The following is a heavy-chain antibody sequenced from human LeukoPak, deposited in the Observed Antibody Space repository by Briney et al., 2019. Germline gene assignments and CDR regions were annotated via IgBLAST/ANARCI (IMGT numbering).Heavy chain of an antibody. J-gene: IGHJ5*02. Sequence: ASVKVSCKASGYTFTSYYMNWVRQAPGQGLEWMGIINPSGGTTSYAQKFQGRVTMTRDTSTSTVYMELSSLRSEDTAVYYCARGGSSSWYGYYDSSGSPAWFDPWGQGTLVTVSS. D-gene: IGHD3-22*01. CDR1: GYTFTSYY. V-gene: IGHV1-46*01. CDR2: INPSGGTT. CDR3: ARGGSSSWYGYYDSSGSPAWFDP.